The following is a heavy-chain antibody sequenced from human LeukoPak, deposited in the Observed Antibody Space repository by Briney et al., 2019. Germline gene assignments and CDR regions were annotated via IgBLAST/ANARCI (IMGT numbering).Heavy chain of an antibody. J-gene: IGHJ4*02. CDR2: IRYDGSNK. CDR3: AKDYDSSGYYPLFPIDY. CDR1: GFTFSNFG. Sequence: PGGSLRLSCAASGFTFSNFGMHWVRQAPGKGLEWVAFIRYDGSNKYYADSVKGRFTISRDNSKNTLYLQMNSLRAEDTAVYYCAKDYDSSGYYPLFPIDYWGQGTLVTVSS. D-gene: IGHD3-22*01. V-gene: IGHV3-30*02.